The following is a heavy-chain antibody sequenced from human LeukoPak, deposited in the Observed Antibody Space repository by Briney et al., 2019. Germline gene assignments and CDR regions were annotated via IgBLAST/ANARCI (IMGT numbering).Heavy chain of an antibody. CDR3: ARVDCSSTSCYSSRWGYYYGMDV. V-gene: IGHV3-74*01. J-gene: IGHJ6*02. CDR2: INGIMVST. Sequence: PGGSLRLSCAASGFTFSRYWMHWVRQAPGKGLVWVSRINGIMVSTSYADSVKGRFTISRDNAKNTLYLQMNSLRAEDTAVYYCARVDCSSTSCYSSRWGYYYGMDVWGQGTTVTVSS. D-gene: IGHD2-2*01. CDR1: GFTFSRYW.